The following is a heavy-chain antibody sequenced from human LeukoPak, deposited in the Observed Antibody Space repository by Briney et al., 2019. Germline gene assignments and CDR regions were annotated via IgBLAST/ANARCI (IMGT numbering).Heavy chain of an antibody. Sequence: EASVKVSCKASGGTFSSYTISWVRQAPGQGREWMGRIILILGIANYAQKFQGRVTITADKSTSTAYMELSSLRSEDTAVYYCARDKRDSSGYYYFDYWGQGTLVTVSS. D-gene: IGHD3-22*01. V-gene: IGHV1-69*04. CDR1: GGTFSSYT. CDR2: IILILGIA. J-gene: IGHJ4*02. CDR3: ARDKRDSSGYYYFDY.